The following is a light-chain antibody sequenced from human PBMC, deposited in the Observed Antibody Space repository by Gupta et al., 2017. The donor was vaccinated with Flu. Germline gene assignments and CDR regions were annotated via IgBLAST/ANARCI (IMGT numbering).Light chain of an antibody. V-gene: IGKV3-20*01. J-gene: IGKJ3*01. CDR3: QQFGTSPLA. CDR1: QSVSSSY. CDR2: GAS. Sequence: EIVLTQSPGTLSLSPGEGATLSCRASQSVSSSYLAWYQQKPGQAPRLLTYGASSRATGIPDRFSGGGSGTDFTLTISRLEPEDFAVYYCQQFGTSPLAFGHGTKVDIK.